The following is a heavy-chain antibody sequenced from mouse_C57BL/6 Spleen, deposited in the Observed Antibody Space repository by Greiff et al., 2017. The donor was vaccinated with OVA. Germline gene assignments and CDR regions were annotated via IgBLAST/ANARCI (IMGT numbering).Heavy chain of an antibody. CDR2: ISDGGSYT. J-gene: IGHJ3*01. CDR3: ARGNYGSSYVGFAY. CDR1: GFTFSSYA. V-gene: IGHV5-4*03. Sequence: EVKVVESGGGLVKPGGSLKLSCAASGFTFSSYAMSWVRQTPEKRLEWVATISDGGSYTYYPDNVKGRFTISRDNAKNNLYLQMSHLKSEDTAMYYCARGNYGSSYVGFAYWGQGTLVTVSA. D-gene: IGHD1-1*01.